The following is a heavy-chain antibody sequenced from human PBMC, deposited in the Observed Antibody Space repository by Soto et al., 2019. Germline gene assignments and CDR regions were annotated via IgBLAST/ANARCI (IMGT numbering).Heavy chain of an antibody. J-gene: IGHJ4*02. Sequence: GGSLRLSCAASGFTFSSYAMHWVRQAPGKGLEWVAVISYDGSNKYYADSVKGRFTISRDNSKNTLYLQMNSLRAEDTAVYYCARGWVRAAAGSDYWGQGTLVTVSS. CDR2: ISYDGSNK. V-gene: IGHV3-30-3*01. D-gene: IGHD6-13*01. CDR1: GFTFSSYA. CDR3: ARGWVRAAAGSDY.